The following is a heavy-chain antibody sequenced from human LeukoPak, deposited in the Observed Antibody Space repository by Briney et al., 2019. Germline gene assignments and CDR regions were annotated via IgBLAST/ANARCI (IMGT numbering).Heavy chain of an antibody. J-gene: IGHJ4*02. V-gene: IGHV3-7*01. CDR2: IKQDGSDK. D-gene: IGHD3-22*01. CDR3: ARVNSESSVYRPFDS. CDR1: GFTFSTYW. Sequence: GGSLRLSCAASGFTFSTYWMSWDRQAPGKGLEWVANIKQDGSDKYYVGSVKGRFTISGDNANNSLYLQMNSLRAEDTAVYYCARVNSESSVYRPFDSWGQGTLVTVST.